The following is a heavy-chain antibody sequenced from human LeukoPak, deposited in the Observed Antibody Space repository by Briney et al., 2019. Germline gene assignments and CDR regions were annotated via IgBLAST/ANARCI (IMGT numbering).Heavy chain of an antibody. CDR1: GASVSSSNW. V-gene: IGHV4-4*02. D-gene: IGHD6-19*01. CDR3: ARGLYGSDSF. Sequence: SETLSLTCAVSGASVSSSNWWMWVRQPPKKGLEWIGEIHHSGSTNYNPSLRSRVTMSVDTSKNQISLRLTSVTAADTAVYYCARGLYGSDSFWGQGNLVTVSS. J-gene: IGHJ4*02. CDR2: IHHSGST.